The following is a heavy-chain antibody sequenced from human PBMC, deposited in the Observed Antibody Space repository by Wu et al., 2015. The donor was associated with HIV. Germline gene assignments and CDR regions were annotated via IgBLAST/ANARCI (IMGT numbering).Heavy chain of an antibody. CDR1: GDTFSSYA. CDR3: ARTVEQPLTHRSLRTTMDV. Sequence: QVQLVQSGAEVKKPGSSVKVSCKASGDTFSSYAISWVRQAPGQGLEWMGRVIPIFGLPKYSQKFQGRVTITADESTSTAYMEMSSLKPEDTAVYYCARTVEQPLTHRSLRTTMDVWGPGTTVTVSS. CDR2: VIPIFGLP. J-gene: IGHJ6*02. D-gene: IGHD1-1*01. V-gene: IGHV1-69*13.